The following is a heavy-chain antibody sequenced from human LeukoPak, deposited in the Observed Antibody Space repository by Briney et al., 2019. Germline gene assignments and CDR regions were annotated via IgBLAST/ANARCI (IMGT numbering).Heavy chain of an antibody. J-gene: IGHJ4*02. CDR1: GFTFSSYG. CDR3: ARGRGHIVVVTSDY. V-gene: IGHV3-21*01. Sequence: GGSLRLSCAASGFTFSSYGMNWVRQAPGKGLEWVSSISSSSSYIYYADSVKGRFTISRDNAKNSLYLQMNSLRAEDTAVYYCARGRGHIVVVTSDYWGQGTLVTVSS. CDR2: ISSSSSYI. D-gene: IGHD2-21*02.